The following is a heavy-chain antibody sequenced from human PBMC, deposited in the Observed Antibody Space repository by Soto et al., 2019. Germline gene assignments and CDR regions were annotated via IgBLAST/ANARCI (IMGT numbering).Heavy chain of an antibody. V-gene: IGHV1-3*02. Sequence: QVQLVQSGAEVRTPGASVKISCKASGYTFRSYGVQWVRQAPGQSLEWVGWSNGGNGFTKYSQELQDRVTITRDRAASTIYMELRGLTSDDTAVYYCARLSYSDALDVWGQGTTVTVSS. CDR2: SNGGNGFT. D-gene: IGHD4-17*01. CDR1: GYTFRSYG. J-gene: IGHJ6*02. CDR3: ARLSYSDALDV.